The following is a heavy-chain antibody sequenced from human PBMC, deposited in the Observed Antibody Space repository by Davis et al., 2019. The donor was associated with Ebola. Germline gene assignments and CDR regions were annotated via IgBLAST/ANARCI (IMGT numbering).Heavy chain of an antibody. D-gene: IGHD6-19*01. CDR2: INPNSGGT. J-gene: IGHJ5*02. V-gene: IGHV1-2*02. Sequence: AASVKVSCKASGYTFTGYYMNWVRQAPGQGLEWMGWINPNSGGTNYAQKLQGRVTMTTDTSTSTAYMELRSLRSDDTAVYYCARVGPVQSGWLRRWFDPWGQGTLVTVSS. CDR1: GYTFTGYY. CDR3: ARVGPVQSGWLRRWFDP.